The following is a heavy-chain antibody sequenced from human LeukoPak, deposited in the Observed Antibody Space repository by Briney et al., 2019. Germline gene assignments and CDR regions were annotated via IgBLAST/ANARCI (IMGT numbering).Heavy chain of an antibody. Sequence: SETLSLTCTVSGGSISNSSYYWGWIRQPPGKGLEWXXXXXXSXSSYYNPXXXSRVTISVDTSKNQFSLKLSSVTAADAAVYXXXXXXXXXXXXXXXXXAFDYWGQGTLXTVSS. CDR1: GGSISNSSYY. CDR3: XXXXXXXXXXXXXXXAFDY. V-gene: IGHV4-39*07. J-gene: IGHJ4*02. CDR2: XXXSXSS.